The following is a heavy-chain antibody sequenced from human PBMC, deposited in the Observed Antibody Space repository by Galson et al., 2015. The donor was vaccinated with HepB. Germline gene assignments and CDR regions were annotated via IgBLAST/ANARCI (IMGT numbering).Heavy chain of an antibody. CDR2: ISGSGGST. V-gene: IGHV3-23*01. J-gene: IGHJ6*02. D-gene: IGHD3-10*01. CDR1: GFTFSSYA. CDR3: ARTMVRGGGVGYYGMDV. Sequence: SLRLSCAASGFTFSSYAMSWVRQAPGKGLEWVSAISGSGGSTYYADSVKGRFTISRDNSKNTLYLQMNSLRAEDTAVYYCARTMVRGGGVGYYGMDVWGQGTTVTVSS.